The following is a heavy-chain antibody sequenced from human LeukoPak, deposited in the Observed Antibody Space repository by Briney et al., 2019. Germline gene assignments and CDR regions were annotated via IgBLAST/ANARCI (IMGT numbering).Heavy chain of an antibody. CDR2: ISYDGSNK. CDR1: GFTLSSDA. CDR3: AREPSSSMVREYYYYGMDV. J-gene: IGHJ6*02. Sequence: GGSLRPSFAASGFTLSSDAMQWARQAPGKGLGWVAVISYDGSNKYYADSVKGRFTISRDNSKNTLDLQMNSLRAEDTAVYYCAREPSSSMVREYYYYGMDVWGQGTTVTVSS. V-gene: IGHV3-30-3*01. D-gene: IGHD3-10*01.